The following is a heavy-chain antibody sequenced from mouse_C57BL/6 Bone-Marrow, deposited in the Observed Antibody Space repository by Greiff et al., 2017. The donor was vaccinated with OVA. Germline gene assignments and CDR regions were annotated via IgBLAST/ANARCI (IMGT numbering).Heavy chain of an antibody. CDR1: GYTFTSYW. Sequence: QVQLQQPGAELVRPGTSVKLSCKASGYTFTSYWMHWVKQRPGQGLEWIGVIDPSDSYTNYNQKFKGKATLTVDTSSSTAYMQLSSLTSEDSAVYYCARPYGSSPDFDVWGTGTTVTVSS. J-gene: IGHJ1*03. CDR2: IDPSDSYT. D-gene: IGHD1-1*01. CDR3: ARPYGSSPDFDV. V-gene: IGHV1-59*01.